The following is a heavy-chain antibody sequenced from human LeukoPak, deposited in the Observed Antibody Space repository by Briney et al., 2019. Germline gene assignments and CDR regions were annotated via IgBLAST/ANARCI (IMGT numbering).Heavy chain of an antibody. V-gene: IGHV3-23*01. J-gene: IGHJ4*02. CDR1: GVTFRGYP. D-gene: IGHD2-8*01. Sequence: GESLRLSCAASGVTFRGYPMSWLRQAPGKGLEWVSVIIDNGGRTFYADFVRGRFTISRDNSRTSLSLLMSSLSSEASAIYSCARLWRGSSPLYSDYRGTGVLVTV. CDR2: IIDNGGRT. CDR3: ARLWRGSSPLYSDY.